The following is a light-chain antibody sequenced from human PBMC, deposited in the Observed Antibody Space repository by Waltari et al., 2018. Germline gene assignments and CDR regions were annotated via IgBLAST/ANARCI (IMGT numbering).Light chain of an antibody. J-gene: IGKJ2*01. CDR3: LQSRQTPFT. CDR2: VGS. Sequence: QSLLRDNGKNDFAWYVQKPGQSPLLLFYVGSNRASGVPDRFSGSGADTDVTLVITRVEAEDVGIYYCLQSRQTPFTFGQGTKLEIK. V-gene: IGKV2-28*01. CDR1: QSLLRDNGKND.